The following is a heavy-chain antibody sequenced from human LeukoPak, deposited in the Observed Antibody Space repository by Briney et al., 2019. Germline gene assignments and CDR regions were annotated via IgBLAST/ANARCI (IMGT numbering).Heavy chain of an antibody. Sequence: PGGSLRLSCVASGFTFSSYAMHWVRQAPGKGLEWVAIISYDGSNKFYADSVKGRFTISRDNSKNTLFLQMDSLRAEDTAVYYCAKDQSDYAGYYFDYWGQGTLVTVSS. D-gene: IGHD4-17*01. CDR1: GFTFSSYA. CDR3: AKDQSDYAGYYFDY. CDR2: ISYDGSNK. V-gene: IGHV3-30*18. J-gene: IGHJ4*02.